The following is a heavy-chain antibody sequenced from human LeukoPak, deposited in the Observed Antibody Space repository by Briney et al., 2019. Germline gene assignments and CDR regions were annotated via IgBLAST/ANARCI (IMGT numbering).Heavy chain of an antibody. CDR3: ARRSFGEFYYYYGMDV. V-gene: IGHV4-59*12. CDR1: GGSISSYY. Sequence: SETLSLTCTVSGGSISSYYWSWIRQPPGKGLEWIGYIYYSGSTNYNPPLKSRVTISVDTSKNQFSLKLSSVTAADTAVYYCARRSFGEFYYYYGMDVWGQGTTVTVSS. CDR2: IYYSGST. J-gene: IGHJ6*02. D-gene: IGHD3-10*01.